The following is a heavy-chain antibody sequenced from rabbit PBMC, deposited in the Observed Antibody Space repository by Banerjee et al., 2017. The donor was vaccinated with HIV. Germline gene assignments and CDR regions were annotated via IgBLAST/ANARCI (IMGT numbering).Heavy chain of an antibody. CDR3: ARASGYGGYGYAKDL. Sequence: QSLEESGGDLVKPGASLTLTCRASGFSFSSSYWICWVRQAPGKGLELIACIYTSSGSTYYASWAKGRFTITRSSSLNSVTLQMTSLTAADTATYFCARASGYGGYGYAKDLWGPGTLVTVS. J-gene: IGHJ4*01. D-gene: IGHD6-1*01. CDR1: GFSFSSSYW. V-gene: IGHV1S40*01. CDR2: IYTSSGST.